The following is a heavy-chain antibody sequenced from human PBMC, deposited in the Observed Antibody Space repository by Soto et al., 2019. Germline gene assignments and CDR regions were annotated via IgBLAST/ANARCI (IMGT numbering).Heavy chain of an antibody. D-gene: IGHD3-10*01. Sequence: ASVKVSCKASGYTFTSYDINWVRQATGQGLEWMGWMNPNSGNTGYAQKFQGRVTMTRNTSISTAYMELSSLRSEDTAVYYCARKGFTLLRGVVKTYYYYYMDVWGKGTTVTVSS. CDR3: ARKGFTLLRGVVKTYYYYYMDV. J-gene: IGHJ6*03. V-gene: IGHV1-8*01. CDR1: GYTFTSYD. CDR2: MNPNSGNT.